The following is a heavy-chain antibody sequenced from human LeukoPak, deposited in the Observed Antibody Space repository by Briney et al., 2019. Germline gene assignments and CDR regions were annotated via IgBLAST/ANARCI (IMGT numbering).Heavy chain of an antibody. CDR3: ARGQRGLLRYFDWLGHRGFDP. CDR1: GGSFSGYY. CDR2: INHSGST. J-gene: IGHJ5*02. V-gene: IGHV4-34*01. Sequence: PSETLSLTCAVYGGSFSGYYWSWIRQPPGKGLEWIGEINHSGSTNYNPSLKSRVTISVDTSKNQFSLKLSSVTAADTAVYYCARGQRGLLRYFDWLGHRGFDPWGQGTLVTVSS. D-gene: IGHD3-9*01.